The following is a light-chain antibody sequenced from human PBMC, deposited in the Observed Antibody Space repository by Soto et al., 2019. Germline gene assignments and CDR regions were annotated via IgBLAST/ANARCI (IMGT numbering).Light chain of an antibody. CDR3: QQYGSSPRA. CDR1: QSVSSSY. V-gene: IGKV3-20*01. J-gene: IGKJ4*01. CDR2: GAS. Sequence: EIVLTQSPGPLSLSPGERATLSCRASQSVSSSYLAWYQQKPGQAPRLLICGASSRATGIPDRFSGSGSGTDFTLTISRLEPEDFAVYYCQQYGSSPRAFGGGTKVEIK.